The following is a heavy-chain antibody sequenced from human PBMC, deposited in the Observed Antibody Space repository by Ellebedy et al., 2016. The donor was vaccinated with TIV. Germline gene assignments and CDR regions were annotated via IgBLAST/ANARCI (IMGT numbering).Heavy chain of an antibody. CDR3: ARQGGYKKNPKTRPFDY. J-gene: IGHJ4*02. CDR1: GYSFTSYW. CDR2: IYPGYSDT. V-gene: IGHV5-51*01. D-gene: IGHD5-24*01. Sequence: PGGSLRLSCKGSGYSFTSYWIGWVRQMHGKGLEWMGIIYPGYSDTRYSPSFHSQVTISADKSISTDYLQWSSLKASATAMYYCARQGGYKKNPKTRPFDYWGQGTLVTVSS.